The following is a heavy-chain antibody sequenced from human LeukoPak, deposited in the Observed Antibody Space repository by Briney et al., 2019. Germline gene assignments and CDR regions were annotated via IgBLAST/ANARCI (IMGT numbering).Heavy chain of an antibody. CDR1: GFTFSSYG. D-gene: IGHD3-22*01. J-gene: IGHJ4*02. V-gene: IGHV3-33*06. CDR3: AKGSAYDPRDY. CDR2: IWYDGSNK. Sequence: PGGSLRLSCAASGFTFSSYGMHWVRQAPGKGLEWVAVIWYDGSNKYYADSVKGRFTISRDNSKNTLYPQMNSLRAEDTAVYYCAKGSAYDPRDYWGQGTLVTVSS.